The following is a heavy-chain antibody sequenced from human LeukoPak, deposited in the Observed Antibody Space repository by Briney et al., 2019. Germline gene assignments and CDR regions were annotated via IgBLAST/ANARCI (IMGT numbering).Heavy chain of an antibody. Sequence: PGGSLRLSCAASGFTFSSYEMTWVRQAPGKGLEWVSYISSSGSTIYYADSVKGRFTISRDNAKNSLYLQMNSLRAEDTAVYYCARGGGDYYDSNGYLDYWGQGTLVTVSS. CDR3: ARGGGDYYDSNGYLDY. D-gene: IGHD3-22*01. V-gene: IGHV3-48*03. CDR1: GFTFSSYE. J-gene: IGHJ4*02. CDR2: ISSSGSTI.